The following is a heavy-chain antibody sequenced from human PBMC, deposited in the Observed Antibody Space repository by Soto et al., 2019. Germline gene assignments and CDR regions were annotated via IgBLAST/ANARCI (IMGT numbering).Heavy chain of an antibody. CDR2: VFGNGSGTP. CDR1: VGSCTGDY. D-gene: IGHD2-15*01. CDR3: ARDLPPYGGRRSPPTGAFED. J-gene: IGHJ4*02. V-gene: IGHV4-4*07. Sequence: SETLSLTGSVSVGSCTGDYWSWMRQPAGKGLQWIGRVFGNGSGTPIYNSLLKSRARMSADPSKRQFSLTLTSVTAADTAVYYCARDLPPYGGRRSPPTGAFEDWGQGIMVTVSS.